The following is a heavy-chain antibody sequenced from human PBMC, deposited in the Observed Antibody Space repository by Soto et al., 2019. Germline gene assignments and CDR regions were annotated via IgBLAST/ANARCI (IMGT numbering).Heavy chain of an antibody. CDR2: INHSGST. D-gene: IGHD6-19*01. Sequence: PSETLSLTCAVYGGSFSGYYWSWIRQPPGKGLEWIGEINHSGSTNYNPSLKSRVTISVDTSKNQFSLKLSSVTAADTAVYYCESDPSIAVAAQRGQGTLVTVSS. CDR1: GGSFSGYY. CDR3: ESDPSIAVAAQ. J-gene: IGHJ4*02. V-gene: IGHV4-34*01.